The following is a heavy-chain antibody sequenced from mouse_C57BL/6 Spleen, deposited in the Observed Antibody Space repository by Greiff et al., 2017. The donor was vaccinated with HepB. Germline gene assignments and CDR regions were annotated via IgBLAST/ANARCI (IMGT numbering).Heavy chain of an antibody. D-gene: IGHD3-1*01. CDR2: IYPRSGNT. CDR1: GYTFTSYG. V-gene: IGHV1-81*01. J-gene: IGHJ2*01. CDR3: ARRADFDY. Sequence: LEESGAELARPGASVKLSCMASGYTFTSYGISWVKQRTGQGLEWIGEIYPRSGNTYYNEKFKGKATLTADKSSSTAYMELRSLTSEDSAVYFCARRADFDYWGQGTTLTVSS.